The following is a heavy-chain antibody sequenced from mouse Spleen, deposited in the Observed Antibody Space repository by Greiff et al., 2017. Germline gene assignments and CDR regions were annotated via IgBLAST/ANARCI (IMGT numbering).Heavy chain of an antibody. CDR1: GYTFTSYW. D-gene: IGHD1-2*01. V-gene: IGHV1-50*01. Sequence: QVQLQQPGAELVKPGASVKLSCKASGYTFTSYWMQWVKQRPGQGLEWIGEIDPSDSYTTYNQKFKGKATLTVDTSSSTAYMQLSSLTSEDSAVYYCARGDYYGSYWYFDVWGAGTTVTVSS. J-gene: IGHJ1*01. CDR3: ARGDYYGSYWYFDV. CDR2: IDPSDSYT.